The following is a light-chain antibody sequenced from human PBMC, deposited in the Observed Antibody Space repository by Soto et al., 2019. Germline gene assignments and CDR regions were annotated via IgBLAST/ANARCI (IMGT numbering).Light chain of an antibody. V-gene: IGKV3-20*01. CDR2: GAS. CDR3: QQYGGSPLYT. CDR1: QSVSSSY. Sequence: EIVLTQSPGTLSLSPGERATLSCRASQSVSSSYLAWYQKKPSQAPRLLIYGASSRATGIPDRFSGSGSGTDFTLTISRLEPEDFAVYYCQQYGGSPLYTFGQGTKLEIK. J-gene: IGKJ2*01.